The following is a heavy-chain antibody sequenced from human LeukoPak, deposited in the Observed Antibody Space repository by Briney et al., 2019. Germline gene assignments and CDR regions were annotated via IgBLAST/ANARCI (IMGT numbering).Heavy chain of an antibody. CDR3: AKVEYSSSKGYFDY. Sequence: SETLSLTCAVSGGSISSSNWWSWVRQPPGKGLEWIGEICHSGSTNYNPSLKSRVTISVDKSKNQFSLKLSSVTAADTAVYYCAKVEYSSSKGYFDYWGQGTLVTVSS. D-gene: IGHD6-6*01. CDR1: GGSISSSNW. CDR2: ICHSGST. V-gene: IGHV4-4*02. J-gene: IGHJ4*02.